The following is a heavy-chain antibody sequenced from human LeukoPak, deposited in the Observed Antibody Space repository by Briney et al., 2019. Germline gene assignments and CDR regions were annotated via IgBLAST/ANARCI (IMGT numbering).Heavy chain of an antibody. J-gene: IGHJ6*02. Sequence: PGGSLRLSCAASRFTFSSYGMHWVRQAPGKGLEWVAVIWYDGSNKYYADSVKGRFTISRDNSKNTLYLQMNSLRAEDTAVYYCASEQTYSSSWYNRDNYYYYYGMDVWGQGTTVTVSS. CDR3: ASEQTYSSSWYNRDNYYYYYGMDV. CDR1: RFTFSSYG. V-gene: IGHV3-33*08. CDR2: IWYDGSNK. D-gene: IGHD6-13*01.